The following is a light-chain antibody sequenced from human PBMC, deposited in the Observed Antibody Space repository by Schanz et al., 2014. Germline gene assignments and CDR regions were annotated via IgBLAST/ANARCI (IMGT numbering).Light chain of an antibody. Sequence: QSALTQPPSASGSPGQSVTISCTGTSSDVGAYNYVSWYQQHPGKAPKLMIYDVSNRPSGVSNRFSGSKSGNTASLTISGLHAEDESDYYCCSYAGSDSWVFGGGTKLTVL. CDR2: DVS. V-gene: IGLV2-8*01. J-gene: IGLJ2*01. CDR3: CSYAGSDSWV. CDR1: SSDVGAYNY.